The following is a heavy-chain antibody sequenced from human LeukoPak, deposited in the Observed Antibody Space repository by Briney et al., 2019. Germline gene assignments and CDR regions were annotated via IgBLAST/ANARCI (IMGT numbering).Heavy chain of an antibody. D-gene: IGHD5-12*01. V-gene: IGHV3-48*04. J-gene: IGHJ4*02. CDR2: IGSNISTI. CDR1: GFTFSSDS. CDR3: ARDAYMVASDY. Sequence: GGSLRLSCAASGFTFSSDSMNWVRQAPGKGLEWVSYIGSNISTIYYADSVKGRFTISRDNAKNSLYLQMNSLRAEDTAVYYCARDAYMVASDYWGQGTLVTVSS.